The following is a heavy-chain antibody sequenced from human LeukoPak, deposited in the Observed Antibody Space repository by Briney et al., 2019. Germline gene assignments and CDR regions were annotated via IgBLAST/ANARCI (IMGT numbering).Heavy chain of an antibody. J-gene: IGHJ6*04. D-gene: IGHD3-10*01. V-gene: IGHV3-15*01. CDR3: TTVYYGSGSTRSRYYYYYGMDV. Sequence: GGSLRLSCAASGFTFSNAWMSWVRQAPGKGLEWVGRIKSKTDGGTTDYAAPVKGGFTISRDDSKNTLYLQMNSLKTEDTAVYYCTTVYYGSGSTRSRYYYYYGMDVWGKGTTVTVSS. CDR1: GFTFSNAW. CDR2: IKSKTDGGTT.